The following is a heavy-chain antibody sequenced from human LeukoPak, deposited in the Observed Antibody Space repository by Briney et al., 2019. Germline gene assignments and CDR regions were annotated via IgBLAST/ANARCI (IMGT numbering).Heavy chain of an antibody. CDR1: GFTFSSYG. Sequence: GGSLRLSCAASGFTFSSYGMNWVRQAPGKGLEWVAVISYDGSSEYYVDSVKGRFTISRDNSKNTVYLQMNSLRAEDTAVYYCARPQTAMADYGDYGGYYYYGMDVWGQGTTVTVSS. D-gene: IGHD4-17*01. J-gene: IGHJ6*02. V-gene: IGHV3-30*03. CDR2: ISYDGSSE. CDR3: ARPQTAMADYGDYGGYYYYGMDV.